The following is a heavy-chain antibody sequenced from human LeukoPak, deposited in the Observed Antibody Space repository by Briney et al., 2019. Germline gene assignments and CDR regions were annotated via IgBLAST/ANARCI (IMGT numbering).Heavy chain of an antibody. J-gene: IGHJ5*02. CDR1: GGTFSNNA. D-gene: IGHD3-16*01. V-gene: IGHV1-69*01. Sequence: SVKVSCKASGGTFSNNAINWVRQAPGHGLEWMGGIIPIAGKTNYAQKFQGRVSITADESTSTVYMELSSLKSEDTAVYYCARGVLLVLIGDASPGWFDPWGQGTPVTVPS. CDR3: ARGVLLVLIGDASPGWFDP. CDR2: IIPIAGKT.